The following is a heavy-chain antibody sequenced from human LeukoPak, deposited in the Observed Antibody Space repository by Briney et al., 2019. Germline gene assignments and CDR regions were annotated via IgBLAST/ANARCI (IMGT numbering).Heavy chain of an antibody. V-gene: IGHV6-1*01. CDR3: GRAEHDWGSDY. CDR2: IYYRSKWYS. J-gene: IGHJ4*02. Sequence: SQTLSLTFAISGDSVSVNRATWNWLRQSPSRGLGWLGRIYYRSKWYSDYAVSVKGRITINPDTSKNQFSLLLNSVTPEDTAVYFCGRAEHDWGSDYWGQGTLVTVSS. CDR1: GDSVSVNRAT. D-gene: IGHD3-9*01.